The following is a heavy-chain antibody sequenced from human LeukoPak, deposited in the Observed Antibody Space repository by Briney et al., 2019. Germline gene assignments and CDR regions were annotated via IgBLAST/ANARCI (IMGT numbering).Heavy chain of an antibody. CDR3: ARGLSCGIANDY. D-gene: IGHD1-26*01. V-gene: IGHV4-39*01. Sequence: SETLSLTCTVSGGSISSSSYYWGWIRQPPGKGLEWIGSIYYSGSTYYNPSLNSRVTISVDTSKNQFSLKLSSVTAADTAVYYCARGLSCGIANDYWGQGTLVTVSS. CDR1: GGSISSSSYY. CDR2: IYYSGST. J-gene: IGHJ4*02.